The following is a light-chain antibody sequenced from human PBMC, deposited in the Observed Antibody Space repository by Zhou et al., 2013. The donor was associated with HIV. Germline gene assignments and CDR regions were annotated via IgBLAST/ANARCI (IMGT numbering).Light chain of an antibody. CDR1: QTVVSNY. CDR2: GAS. CDR3: QQYGSSPLT. Sequence: EIVLTQSPGTLSLSPGERATLSCRASQTVVSNYLAWYQQKSGQAPRLLIYGASIRATAIPDRFSGSGSGTDFTLTISRLEPEDFAVYYCQQYGSSPLTFGGGTKVEIK. J-gene: IGKJ4*01. V-gene: IGKV3-20*01.